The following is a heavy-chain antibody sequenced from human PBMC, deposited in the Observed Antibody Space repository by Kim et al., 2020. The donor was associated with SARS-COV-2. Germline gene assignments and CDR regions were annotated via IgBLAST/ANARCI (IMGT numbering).Heavy chain of an antibody. D-gene: IGHD5-12*01. V-gene: IGHV3-33*01. CDR3: ARDLSFSSDGYDY. J-gene: IGHJ4*02. CDR2: IWYDGSNK. Sequence: GGSLRLSCAASGFTFSSYGMHWVRQAPGKGLEWVAVIWYDGSNKYYADSVKGRFTISRDNSKNTLYLQMNSLRAEDTAVYYCARDLSFSSDGYDYWGQGTLVTVSS. CDR1: GFTFSSYG.